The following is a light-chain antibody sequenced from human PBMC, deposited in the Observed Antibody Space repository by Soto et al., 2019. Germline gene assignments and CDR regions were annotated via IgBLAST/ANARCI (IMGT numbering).Light chain of an antibody. V-gene: IGKV1-27*01. CDR2: AAS. J-gene: IGKJ5*01. CDR1: QGFTNY. Sequence: DFQMTQSPSSLSASVGDTVTLTCRASQGFTNYLAWYQQKPGKAPKLLIYAASTLQSGVPPRFSGSGSGTHFTLTISSLQPEDAATYYCQKYNTAPYTCGQGKRREIK. CDR3: QKYNTAPYT.